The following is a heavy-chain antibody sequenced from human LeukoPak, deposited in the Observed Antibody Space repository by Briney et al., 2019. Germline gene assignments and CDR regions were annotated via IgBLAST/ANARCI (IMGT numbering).Heavy chain of an antibody. D-gene: IGHD3-10*01. Sequence: GGSLRLSCAASGFTFSSYAMSWVRQAPGKGLEWVSAISGSGGSTYYADSVKGRFTISRDNAKNSLYLQMNSLRAEDTAVYYCARGAVTMVRGARSRFDPWGQGTLVTVSS. J-gene: IGHJ5*02. CDR1: GFTFSSYA. V-gene: IGHV3-23*01. CDR3: ARGAVTMVRGARSRFDP. CDR2: ISGSGGST.